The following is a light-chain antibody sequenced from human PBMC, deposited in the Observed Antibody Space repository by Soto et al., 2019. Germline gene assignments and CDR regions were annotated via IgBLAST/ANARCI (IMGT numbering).Light chain of an antibody. CDR2: EVS. CDR1: SSDVGGYNH. Sequence: QSALTQPASVSGSPGQSITISCTGSSSDVGGYNHVSWYQQHPGKAPKLMIYEVSNRPSGVSNRFSGSKSGNTASLTISGLQAEDEADYYCLSYTTSSSYVFGTGTKLTVL. CDR3: LSYTTSSSYV. V-gene: IGLV2-14*01. J-gene: IGLJ1*01.